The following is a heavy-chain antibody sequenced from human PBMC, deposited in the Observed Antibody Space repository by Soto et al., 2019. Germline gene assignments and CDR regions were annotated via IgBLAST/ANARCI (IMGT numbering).Heavy chain of an antibody. CDR3: ARGGGYCTSTSCYYYGMDV. Sequence: GGSLRLSCVAAGCTFSSYDMHWVRQATGKGLEWVSGIGPAGAPYYPGSVKGRFTISRENAKNSLYLQMNSLRAGDTAVYYCARGGGYCTSTSCYYYGMDVWGQGTTVTVSS. V-gene: IGHV3-13*05. J-gene: IGHJ6*02. D-gene: IGHD2-2*01. CDR1: GCTFSSYD. CDR2: IGPAGAP.